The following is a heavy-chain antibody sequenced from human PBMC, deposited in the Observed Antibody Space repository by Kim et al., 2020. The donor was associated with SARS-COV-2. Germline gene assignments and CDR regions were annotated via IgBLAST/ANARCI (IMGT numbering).Heavy chain of an antibody. CDR3: AKARVGTGYFDY. V-gene: IGHV3-23*01. D-gene: IGHD3-16*01. Sequence: YYADSVKGRFTISRDNSKNTLYLQMNSLRAEDTAVYYCAKARVGTGYFDYWGQGTLVTVSS. J-gene: IGHJ4*02.